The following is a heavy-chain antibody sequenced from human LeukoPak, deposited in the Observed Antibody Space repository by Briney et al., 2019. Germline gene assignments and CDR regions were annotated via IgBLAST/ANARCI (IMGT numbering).Heavy chain of an antibody. D-gene: IGHD6-25*01. CDR1: GGSISSYY. CDR2: IYYSGGT. Sequence: SETLSLTCTVSGGSISSYYWSWIRQPPGKGLEWIGYIYYSGGTNYNPSLKSRVTISVDTSKNQFSLKLSSVTAADTAVYYCARCGEGYYFDYWGQGTLVTVSS. J-gene: IGHJ4*02. V-gene: IGHV4-59*01. CDR3: ARCGEGYYFDY.